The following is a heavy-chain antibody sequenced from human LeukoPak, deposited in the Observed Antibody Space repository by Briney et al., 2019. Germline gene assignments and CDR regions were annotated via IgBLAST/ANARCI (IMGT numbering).Heavy chain of an antibody. V-gene: IGHV3-73*01. D-gene: IGHD6-6*01. CDR1: GFTFSGSA. CDR2: IRSKANSYAT. CDR3: TRQFIAARPVYYYYYMDV. J-gene: IGHJ6*03. Sequence: VGSLRLSCAASGFTFSGSAMHWVRQASGKGLEWVGRIRSKANSYATAYAASVKGRFTISRDDSKNTAYLQMNSLKTEDTAVYYCTRQFIAARPVYYYYYMDVWGKGTTVTVSS.